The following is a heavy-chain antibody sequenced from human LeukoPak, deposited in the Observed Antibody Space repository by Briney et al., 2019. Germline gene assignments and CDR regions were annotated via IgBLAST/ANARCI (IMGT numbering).Heavy chain of an antibody. CDR1: GYTFTGYY. CDR3: ARDDLAVAVRY. J-gene: IGHJ4*02. D-gene: IGHD6-19*01. V-gene: IGHV1-2*02. CDR2: ISPNSGDT. Sequence: ASVKVSCKASGYTFTGYYMHWVRQAPGQGLEWMGWISPNSGDTNYAQRFRGRVTMTRDTSITTAYMELNSLTSDDTAVYYCARDDLAVAVRYWGQGTLVTVSS.